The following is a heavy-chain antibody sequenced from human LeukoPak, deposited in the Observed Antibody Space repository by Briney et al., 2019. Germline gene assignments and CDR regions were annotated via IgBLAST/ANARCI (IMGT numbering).Heavy chain of an antibody. V-gene: IGHV4-59*08. CDR2: IYYSGST. J-gene: IGHJ4*02. CDR1: GGSISRYY. Sequence: SETLSLTCTVSGGSISRYYWSGIRQPPGEGLEWIGYIYYSGSTNYNPSLKSRVTISVDTSKNQFSPKLSSVTAADTAVYYCARHRPGPYDYWGQGTLATVSS. CDR3: ARHRPGPYDY.